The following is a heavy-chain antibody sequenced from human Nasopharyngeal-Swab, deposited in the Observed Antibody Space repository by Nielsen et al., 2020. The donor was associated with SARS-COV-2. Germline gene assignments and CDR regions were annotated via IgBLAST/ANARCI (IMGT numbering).Heavy chain of an antibody. CDR3: ARDVTMVRGAQYNWFDP. D-gene: IGHD3-10*01. V-gene: IGHV4-61*02. J-gene: IGHJ5*02. Sequence: SETLSLTCTVSGGSISSGSYYWSWIRQPAGKGLEWIGRIYTSGSTNYNPSLKSRVTISVDTSKNQFSLKLSSVTVADTAVYYCARDVTMVRGAQYNWFDPWGQGTLVTVSS. CDR1: GGSISSGSYY. CDR2: IYTSGST.